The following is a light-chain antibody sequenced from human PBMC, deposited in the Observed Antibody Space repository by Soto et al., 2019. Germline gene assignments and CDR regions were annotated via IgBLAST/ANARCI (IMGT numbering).Light chain of an antibody. CDR2: EVT. J-gene: IGLJ1*01. V-gene: IGLV2-8*01. Sequence: QSVLTQPPSASGSPGQSVTISCTGTSSDVGGYNYVSWYQQYPGKAPKLMIYEVTKRPSGVPDRFSGSKSGNTASLTVSGLQAEDEADYYCSSYAGSNIGVFGTGTKVTVL. CDR3: SSYAGSNIGV. CDR1: SSDVGGYNY.